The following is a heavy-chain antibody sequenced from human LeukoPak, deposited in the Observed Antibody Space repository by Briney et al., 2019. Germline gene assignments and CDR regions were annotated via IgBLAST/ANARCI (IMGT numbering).Heavy chain of an antibody. CDR1: GFTFSSYG. V-gene: IGHV3-30*18. J-gene: IGHJ4*02. CDR3: AKDRPKLRAVAGTSFFDY. CDR2: ISYDGGNK. D-gene: IGHD6-19*01. Sequence: GGSLRLSCAASGFTFSSYGMHWVRQAPGKGLEWVAVISYDGGNKYYADSVKGRFTISRDNSKNTLYLQMNSLRAEDTAVYYCAKDRPKLRAVAGTSFFDYWGQGTLVTVSS.